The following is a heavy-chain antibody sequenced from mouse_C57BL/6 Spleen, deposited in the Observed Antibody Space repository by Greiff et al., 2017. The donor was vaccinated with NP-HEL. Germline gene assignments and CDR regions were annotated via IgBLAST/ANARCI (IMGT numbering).Heavy chain of an antibody. CDR3: ARDGYYDSLDCDY. V-gene: IGHV5-4*01. D-gene: IGHD2-4*01. CDR2: ISDGGSYT. J-gene: IGHJ2*01. Sequence: EVQLVESGGGLVKPGGSLKLSCAASGFTFSSYAMSWVRQTPEKRLEWVGTISDGGSYTYYPENVKGRFTISRDNAKNNLYLQMSHLTSEDTAMYYCARDGYYDSLDCDYWGQGTTLTVSS. CDR1: GFTFSSYA.